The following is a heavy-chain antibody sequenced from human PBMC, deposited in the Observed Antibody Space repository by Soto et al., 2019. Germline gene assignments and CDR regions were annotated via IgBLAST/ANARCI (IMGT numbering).Heavy chain of an antibody. CDR1: GYNFTSYW. CDR3: ARQSRYYDSSGYYAHDAFDI. Sequence: PGESLKISCKGSGYNFTSYWIGWVRQMPGKGLEWMGIIYPGDSDTRYSPSFQGQVTISADKSISTAYLQWSSLKASDTAMYYCARQSRYYDSSGYYAHDAFDIWGQGTMVTVSS. CDR2: IYPGDSDT. J-gene: IGHJ3*02. V-gene: IGHV5-51*01. D-gene: IGHD3-22*01.